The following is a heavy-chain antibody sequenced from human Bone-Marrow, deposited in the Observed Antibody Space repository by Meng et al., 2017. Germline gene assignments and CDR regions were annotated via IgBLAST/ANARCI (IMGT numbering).Heavy chain of an antibody. Sequence: GESLKISCAASGFTFSSYEMNWVRQAPGKGLEWVSYISSSGSTIYYADSVKGRFTISRDNAKNSLYLQMNSLRAEDTAAYYCARDMRREDYYDILTGPARYYYYYYGMDVWGQGTTVTVSS. CDR2: ISSSGSTI. CDR1: GFTFSSYE. V-gene: IGHV3-48*03. D-gene: IGHD3-9*01. CDR3: ARDMRREDYYDILTGPARYYYYYYGMDV. J-gene: IGHJ6*02.